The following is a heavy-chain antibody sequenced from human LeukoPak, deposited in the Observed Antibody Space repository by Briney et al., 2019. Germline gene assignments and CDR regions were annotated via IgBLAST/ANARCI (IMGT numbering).Heavy chain of an antibody. CDR1: GGSFSGYY. Sequence: SETLSLTCAVYGGSFSGYYWSWIRQPPGKGLEWIGEINHSGSTNYNPSLKSRVTISVDTSKNQFSLKLSSVTAADTAVYYCAGRAVAGIGNDAFDIWGQGTMVTVSS. J-gene: IGHJ3*02. V-gene: IGHV4-34*01. D-gene: IGHD6-19*01. CDR2: INHSGST. CDR3: AGRAVAGIGNDAFDI.